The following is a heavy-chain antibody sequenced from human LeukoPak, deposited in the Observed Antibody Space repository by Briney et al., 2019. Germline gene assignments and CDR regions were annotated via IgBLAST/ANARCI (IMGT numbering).Heavy chain of an antibody. D-gene: IGHD3-10*01. Sequence: PSETLSLTCTVSGGSISSSSYYWGWIRQPPGKGLEWMGGIYYSGSTYYNPSLKSRVTMSVDTSNNQFSLKLTSVTAADTAVYYCASGLLNAYGRYYFDYWGQGTLVTVSS. CDR3: ASGLLNAYGRYYFDY. CDR1: GGSISSSSYY. CDR2: IYYSGST. V-gene: IGHV4-39*07. J-gene: IGHJ4*02.